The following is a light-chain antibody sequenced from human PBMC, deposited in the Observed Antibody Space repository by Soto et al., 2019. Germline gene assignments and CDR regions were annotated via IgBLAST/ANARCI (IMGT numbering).Light chain of an antibody. V-gene: IGKV3-11*01. Sequence: IVLTQSPATLSLWPGETAILSCTARQTVSAYLSWYQHKPGQAPRLLIYDAAKRAPGIPARFSGSGSGTDFTLTISSLEPEDFAVYYCQQRSTPISFGQGTRLEIE. CDR3: QQRSTPIS. CDR2: DAA. J-gene: IGKJ5*01. CDR1: QTVSAY.